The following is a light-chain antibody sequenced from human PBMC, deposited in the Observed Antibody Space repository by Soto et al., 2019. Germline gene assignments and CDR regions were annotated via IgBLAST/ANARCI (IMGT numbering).Light chain of an antibody. CDR3: SSYTSSSTRV. CDR2: EVS. Sequence: QSVLTQPASVSGSPGQSITISCTGTSSDVGGYNYVSWYQQHPGKAPNLMIYEVSNRPSGVSNRFSGSKSGNTASLTISGLQAEDEADDYCSSYTSSSTRVFGGGTKLTVL. CDR1: SSDVGGYNY. J-gene: IGLJ2*01. V-gene: IGLV2-14*01.